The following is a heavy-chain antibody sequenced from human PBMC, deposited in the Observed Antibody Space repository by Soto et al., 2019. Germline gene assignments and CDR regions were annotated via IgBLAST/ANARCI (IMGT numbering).Heavy chain of an antibody. Sequence: EGQLVESGGGLVKPGGSLRLSCAASGFAFQTYTMEWLRQPPGKGLEWVSSITISGNYIYYADSVKGRFTISRDNGRNSVYLQMNSLRAEDTAVYYCAKVCVLRTNFRWFDLWGQGTLVIVSS. CDR3: AKVCVLRTNFRWFDL. V-gene: IGHV3-21*01. CDR1: GFAFQTYT. CDR2: ITISGNYI. D-gene: IGHD2-8*01. J-gene: IGHJ5*02.